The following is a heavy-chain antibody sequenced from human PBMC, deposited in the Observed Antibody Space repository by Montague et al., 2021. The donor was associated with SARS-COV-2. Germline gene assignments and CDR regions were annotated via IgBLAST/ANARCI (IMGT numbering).Heavy chain of an antibody. D-gene: IGHD4-17*01. CDR1: GDSVGSNAAG. Sequence: CAISGDSVGSNAAGCNWNRQSPSRRLHWVRRSHYRPKWTSDYATSVEGRISIDPDTSKNQFFLHLRSVTPEDTGVYYCVRDTGSAQAGFDAWGQGTLVTVSS. J-gene: IGHJ4*02. CDR2: SHYRPKWTS. CDR3: VRDTGSAQAGFDA. V-gene: IGHV6-1*01.